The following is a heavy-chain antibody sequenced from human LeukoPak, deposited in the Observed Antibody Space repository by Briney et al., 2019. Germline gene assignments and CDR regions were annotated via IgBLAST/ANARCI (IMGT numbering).Heavy chain of an antibody. J-gene: IGHJ6*02. V-gene: IGHV1-3*01. CDR3: AGPRPYCGGDCYPYGMDV. Sequence: VASVKVSCKASGYTFTSYAIHWVRQAPGQRLEWMGWINAGNGNTKYSQKFQGRVTITRDTSASTAYMELSSLRSEDTAVYYCAGPRPYCGGDCYPYGMDVWGQGTTVTVSS. CDR2: INAGNGNT. CDR1: GYTFTSYA. D-gene: IGHD2-21*02.